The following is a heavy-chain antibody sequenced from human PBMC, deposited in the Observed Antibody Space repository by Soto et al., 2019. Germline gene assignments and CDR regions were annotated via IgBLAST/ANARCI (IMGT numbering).Heavy chain of an antibody. Sequence: EVQLLESGGGLVQPGGSLRLSCAASGFTFSSYAMSWVRQAPGKGLEWVSAISGSGGSTYYADSVKGRFTISRDNSKNTLYLQMNSLRAEDTAVYYCAKDLQQQLVGGADYYYYYGMDVWGQGTTVTVSS. J-gene: IGHJ6*02. CDR1: GFTFSSYA. D-gene: IGHD6-13*01. CDR2: ISGSGGST. CDR3: AKDLQQQLVGGADYYYYYGMDV. V-gene: IGHV3-23*01.